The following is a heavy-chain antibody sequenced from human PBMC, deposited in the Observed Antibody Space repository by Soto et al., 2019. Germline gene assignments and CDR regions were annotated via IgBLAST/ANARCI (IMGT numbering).Heavy chain of an antibody. V-gene: IGHV1-3*01. J-gene: IGHJ4*02. CDR2: INAGNGDT. Sequence: QVQLVQSVSEVKNPGASVKVSCKASGYTFSSFAIHWVRQAPGQRLEWMGWINAGNGDTKYSQKFQGRVTIARDTAASTAYMELGSLTFEDTAVYYCARKVGASAYWGQGTLVTVSS. CDR1: GYTFSSFA. D-gene: IGHD1-26*01. CDR3: ARKVGASAY.